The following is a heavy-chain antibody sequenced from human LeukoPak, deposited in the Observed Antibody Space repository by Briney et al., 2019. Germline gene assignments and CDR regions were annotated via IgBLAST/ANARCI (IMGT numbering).Heavy chain of an antibody. D-gene: IGHD3-9*01. CDR2: INHSGST. J-gene: IGHJ3*02. CDR3: ARGLRYFDRRGAFDI. CDR1: GGSFSGYY. Sequence: SETLSLTCAGYGGSFSGYYWSWIRQPPGKGLEWIGEINHSGSTNYNPSPKSRVTISVDTSKNQFPLKLSSVTAADTAAYYCARGLRYFDRRGAFDIWGQGTMVTVSS. V-gene: IGHV4-34*01.